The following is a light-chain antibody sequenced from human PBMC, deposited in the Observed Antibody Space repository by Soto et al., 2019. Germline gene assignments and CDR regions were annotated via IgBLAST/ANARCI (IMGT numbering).Light chain of an antibody. CDR1: QTISSC. V-gene: IGKV1-39*01. J-gene: IGKJ2*01. Sequence: DIQMTQSPSSLSSSVGDRVTITCRASQTISSCLNWYQQKPGKAPKLLFNAASSLQSRVPSRFSSSGSGRDFTLTTISLQHEEFATYYCQQRYSTPSTFGEGTKLEIK. CDR3: QQRYSTPST. CDR2: AAS.